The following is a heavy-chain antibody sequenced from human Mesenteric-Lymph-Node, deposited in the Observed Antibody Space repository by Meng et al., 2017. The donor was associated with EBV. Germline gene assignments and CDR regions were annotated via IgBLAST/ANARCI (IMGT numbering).Heavy chain of an antibody. D-gene: IGHD2/OR15-2a*01. CDR2: IFNSGST. CDR1: GDSVSSTRCY. CDR3: ARVSGPYYSPWFDP. V-gene: IGHV4-61*01. Sequence: VPLQESGPGLVKPSETVSLTCTVSGDSVSSTRCYWSWIRQPPGRGLEWIGYIFNSGSTNYNPSLRSRATISVDTSRNQFSLTLNSVTAADTAVYYCARVSGPYYSPWFDPWGQGSLVTVSS. J-gene: IGHJ5*02.